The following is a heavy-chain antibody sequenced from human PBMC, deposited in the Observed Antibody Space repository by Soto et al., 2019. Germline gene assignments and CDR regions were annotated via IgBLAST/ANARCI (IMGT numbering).Heavy chain of an antibody. CDR2: IWNDGIRK. CDR3: ARDDDYEANAFDY. J-gene: IGHJ4*02. D-gene: IGHD3-22*01. CDR1: VFPFSRYC. V-gene: IGHV3-33*01. Sequence: PGGSLRLSFAASVFPFSRYCMHWVRQAPGKGLEWVALIWNDGIRKVYVDSVKGRFTISRDNSKNTLDLQMNSLRAEDTAVYYCARDDDYEANAFDYWGPGTLVTVSS.